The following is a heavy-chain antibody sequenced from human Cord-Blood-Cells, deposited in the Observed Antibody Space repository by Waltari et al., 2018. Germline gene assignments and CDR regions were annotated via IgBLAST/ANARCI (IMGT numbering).Heavy chain of an antibody. J-gene: IGHJ3*02. Sequence: QLLQPGAEVKPPPASVQASCKAYGYTFTSSYMHWARQANAQGLQWMGINNPSGGITSYAQKFQGRVTMTRDTSTTTVYIELSSLRSEDTAVYYCARDSDDFWSGYYDAFDIWGQETMVTVSS. V-gene: IGHV1-46*01. CDR2: NNPSGGIT. CDR3: ARDSDDFWSGYYDAFDI. D-gene: IGHD3-3*01. CDR1: GYTFTSSY.